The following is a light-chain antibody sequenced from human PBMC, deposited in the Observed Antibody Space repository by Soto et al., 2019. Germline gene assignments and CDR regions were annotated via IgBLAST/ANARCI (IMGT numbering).Light chain of an antibody. Sequence: QSVLTQPPSVSGAPGQRVTISCTGSSSNIGAGYDVHWYRQLPGTAPKLLIYDNANRPSGVPDRFSGSKSDSSASLAITGLQAEDEADYYCQSYDSIMTAVASGGGTKLTVL. CDR2: DNA. J-gene: IGLJ2*01. V-gene: IGLV1-40*01. CDR1: SSNIGAGYD. CDR3: QSYDSIMTAVA.